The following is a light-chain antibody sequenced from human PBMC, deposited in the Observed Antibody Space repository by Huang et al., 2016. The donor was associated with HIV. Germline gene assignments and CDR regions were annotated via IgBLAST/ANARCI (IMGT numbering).Light chain of an antibody. J-gene: IGKJ2*02. Sequence: EIVMTQSPATLSVSPGERATLSCRASQSVSSNFAWYQQKPGQAPRLLIYDASTRAAGIPARFSGSGSGTEFTLTISSLQSEDFAVYYCQQYNICPPCTFGQGTKLEIK. CDR2: DAS. V-gene: IGKV3-15*01. CDR3: QQYNICPPCT. CDR1: QSVSSN.